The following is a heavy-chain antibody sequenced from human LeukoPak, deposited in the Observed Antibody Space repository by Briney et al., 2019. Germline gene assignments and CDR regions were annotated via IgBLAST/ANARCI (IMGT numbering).Heavy chain of an antibody. D-gene: IGHD5-24*01. Sequence: SETLSLTCTVSGGSISNAAYYWSWIRQNPGKGLEWIGYIYYSGSTYYNPSLKSRVTISVDTSKNQFSLELSSVTAADTAVYYCARVEAATTNPRFDYWGQGTLVAVSS. CDR2: IYYSGST. J-gene: IGHJ4*02. V-gene: IGHV4-31*03. CDR3: ARVEAATTNPRFDY. CDR1: GGSISNAAYY.